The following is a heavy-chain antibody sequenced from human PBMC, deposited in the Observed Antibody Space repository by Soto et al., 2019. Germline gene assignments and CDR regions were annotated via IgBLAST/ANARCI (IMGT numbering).Heavy chain of an antibody. CDR2: INSDGSST. CDR3: ARAGYCSGGSCPHYYYGMDV. D-gene: IGHD2-15*01. J-gene: IGHJ6*02. CDR1: GFTFSSYW. V-gene: IGHV3-74*01. Sequence: PGGSLRLSCAASGFTFSSYWMHWVRQAPGKGLVWVSRINSDGSSTSYADSVKGRFTISRDNAKNTLYLQMNSLRAEDTAVYYCARAGYCSGGSCPHYYYGMDVWGQGTTATVSS.